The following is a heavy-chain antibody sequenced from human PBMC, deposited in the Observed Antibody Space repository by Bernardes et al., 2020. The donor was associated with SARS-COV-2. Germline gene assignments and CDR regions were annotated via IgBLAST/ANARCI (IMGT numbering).Heavy chain of an antibody. CDR2: FDPEDGET. Sequence: ASVKVSCKVSGYTLTELSMHWVRQAPGKGLEWMGGFDPEDGETIYAQKFQGRVTMTEDTSTDTAYMELSSLRSEDTAVYYCATLAYCGGDCYGDYYDMDVWGQGTTVTGSS. CDR1: GYTLTELS. D-gene: IGHD2-21*02. J-gene: IGHJ6*02. CDR3: ATLAYCGGDCYGDYYDMDV. V-gene: IGHV1-24*01.